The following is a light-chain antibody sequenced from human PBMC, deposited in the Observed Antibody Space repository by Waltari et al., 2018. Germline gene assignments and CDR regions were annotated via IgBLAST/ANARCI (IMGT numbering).Light chain of an antibody. V-gene: IGLV7-43*01. CDR3: LLYYGDAWV. CDR2: SKS. J-gene: IGLJ3*02. Sequence: QTVVTQEPSLTVSPGGTVTLTCASSTGAVTSNYYPNWLQQKTGQPPRTMIYSKSNKHSWTPVRFSGSLLGGKAALTLSGVQPEDEAEYYCLLYYGDAWVFGGGTKLTVL. CDR1: TGAVTSNYY.